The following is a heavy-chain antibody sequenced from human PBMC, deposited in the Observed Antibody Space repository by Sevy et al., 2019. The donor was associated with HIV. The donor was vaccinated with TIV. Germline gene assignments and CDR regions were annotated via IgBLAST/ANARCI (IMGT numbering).Heavy chain of an antibody. CDR3: ARDSTTRPRVLDY. J-gene: IGHJ4*02. CDR2: IYFTGNT. V-gene: IGHV4-59*01. Sequence: SETLSLTCSVSGGSISSYFWTWVRQSPGKGLEWIGNIYFTGNTDYSPSLKSRVTLSLDTSKSQFSLTLRSVTAADTAISICARDSTTRPRVLDYWGQGTLVTVSS. CDR1: GGSISSYF. D-gene: IGHD1-1*01.